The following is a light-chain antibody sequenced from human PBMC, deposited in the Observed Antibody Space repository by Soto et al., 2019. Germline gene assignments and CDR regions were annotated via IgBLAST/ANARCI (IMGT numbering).Light chain of an antibody. CDR2: DVS. CDR3: CSYAGSYTYV. Sequence: QSALTQPRSVSGSPGQSVTISCTGTSSDVGAYNYVSWYQQHPGKAPKLMIYDVSKRPSGVPDRFSGSKSGNTASLTISGLQAEDEADYYCCSYAGSYTYVFGIGTKLTV. CDR1: SSDVGAYNY. V-gene: IGLV2-11*01. J-gene: IGLJ1*01.